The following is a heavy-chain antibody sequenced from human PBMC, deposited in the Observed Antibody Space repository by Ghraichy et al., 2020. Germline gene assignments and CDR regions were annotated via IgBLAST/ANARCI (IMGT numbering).Heavy chain of an antibody. J-gene: IGHJ2*01. D-gene: IGHD4-11*01. V-gene: IGHV1-69*13. CDR2: IIPIFGTA. Sequence: SVKVSCKASGAPFSSYAIIWVRQSPGQLLEWMGGIIPIFGTANYAQKFQGRVTITADESTSTAYMELSSLRSEDTAVYYCARAYSKPPYWYFDLWGRGTLVTVSS. CDR3: ARAYSKPPYWYFDL. CDR1: GAPFSSYA.